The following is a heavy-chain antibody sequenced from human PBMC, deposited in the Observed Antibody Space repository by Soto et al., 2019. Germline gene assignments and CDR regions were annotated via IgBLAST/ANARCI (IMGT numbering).Heavy chain of an antibody. CDR3: ASGGSIAVAGTWGY. V-gene: IGHV1-2*02. D-gene: IGHD6-19*01. J-gene: IGHJ4*02. CDR2: INPNSGGT. CDR1: GYTFTGYY. Sequence: QVQLVQSGAEVKKPGASVKVSCKASGYTFTGYYMHWVRQAPGQGLEWMGWINPNSGGTNYAQKFQGRVTQTRDTAIRTAQLEVGKLRSGGTAVYYCASGGSIAVAGTWGYWGQGTLVTVSS.